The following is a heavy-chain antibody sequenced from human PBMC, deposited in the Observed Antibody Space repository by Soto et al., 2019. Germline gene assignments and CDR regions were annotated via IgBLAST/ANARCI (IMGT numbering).Heavy chain of an antibody. Sequence: SETLSLTCTVSGGSISSYYWSWIRQPPGKGLEWIGYIYYSGSTNYNPSLKSRVTISVDTSKNQFSLKLSSVTAADTAVCYCARGGLNYYGMDVWGQGTTVTVSS. CDR1: GGSISSYY. D-gene: IGHD1-26*01. CDR2: IYYSGST. CDR3: ARGGLNYYGMDV. J-gene: IGHJ6*02. V-gene: IGHV4-59*01.